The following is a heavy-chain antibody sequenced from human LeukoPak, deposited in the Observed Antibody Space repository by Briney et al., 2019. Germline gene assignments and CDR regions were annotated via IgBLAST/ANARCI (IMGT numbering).Heavy chain of an antibody. CDR3: ARPTTVLPGPLKYYYYYGMDV. D-gene: IGHD3-9*01. CDR2: INLNSGGT. V-gene: IGHV1-2*02. Sequence: ASVKVSCKASGYTFTGYYMHWVRQAPGQGLEWMGWINLNSGGTNYAQKFQGRVTMTRDTSISTAYMELSRLGSDDTAVYYCARPTTVLPGPLKYYYYYGMDVWGQGTTVTVSS. J-gene: IGHJ6*02. CDR1: GYTFTGYY.